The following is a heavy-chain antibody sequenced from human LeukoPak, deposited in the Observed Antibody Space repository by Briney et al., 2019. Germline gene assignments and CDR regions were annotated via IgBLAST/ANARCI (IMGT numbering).Heavy chain of an antibody. Sequence: PGGSLRLSCAASGLTFSSYTMNWVRQAPGKGLEWGSSISRQNSYIYYADSVKGRLTISRDNAKNSLYLQMNSLRAEDTSVYYCARDGDYKRGVDPWGQGTLVTVSS. J-gene: IGHJ5*02. D-gene: IGHD4-17*01. CDR2: ISRQNSYI. CDR1: GLTFSSYT. CDR3: ARDGDYKRGVDP. V-gene: IGHV3-21*01.